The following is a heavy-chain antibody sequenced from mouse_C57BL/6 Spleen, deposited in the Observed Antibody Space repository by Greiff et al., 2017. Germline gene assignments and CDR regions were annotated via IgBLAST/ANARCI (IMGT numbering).Heavy chain of an antibody. Sequence: QVQLKQPGAELVKPGASVKLSCKASGYTFTSYWMHWVKQRPGQGLEWIGMIHPNSGSTNYNEKFKSKATLTVDKSSSTAYMQVSSLTSEDSAVYYCARYYGSRDYAMDYWGPGTSVTVAS. J-gene: IGHJ4*01. V-gene: IGHV1-64*01. D-gene: IGHD1-1*01. CDR1: GYTFTSYW. CDR2: IHPNSGST. CDR3: ARYYGSRDYAMDY.